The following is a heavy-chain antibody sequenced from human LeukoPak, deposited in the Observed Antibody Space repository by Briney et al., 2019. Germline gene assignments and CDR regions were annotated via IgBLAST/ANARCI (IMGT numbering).Heavy chain of an antibody. CDR2: INHSGST. Sequence: SETLSLTCAVYGGSFSGYYWSWIRQPPGKGLEWIEEINHSGSTNYNPSLKSRVTISVDTSKNQFSLKLSSVTAADTAAYYCARGSPRYSSGWYNYFDYWGQGTLVTVSS. D-gene: IGHD6-19*01. CDR1: GGSFSGYY. CDR3: ARGSPRYSSGWYNYFDY. J-gene: IGHJ4*02. V-gene: IGHV4-34*01.